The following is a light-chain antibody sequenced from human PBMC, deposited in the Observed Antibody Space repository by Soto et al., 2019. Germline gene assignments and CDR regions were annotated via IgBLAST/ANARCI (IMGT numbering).Light chain of an antibody. Sequence: QSVLTQPASVSGSPGQSITISCTGTSSDVGGYNYVSWYQQHPGKAPKLMIYDVSNRPSGVSNRFSGSKSGNTASLTISGLQAEDEADYYCSSYTSSSTLFGGGTKPPS. CDR3: SSYTSSSTL. CDR2: DVS. V-gene: IGLV2-14*01. J-gene: IGLJ2*01. CDR1: SSDVGGYNY.